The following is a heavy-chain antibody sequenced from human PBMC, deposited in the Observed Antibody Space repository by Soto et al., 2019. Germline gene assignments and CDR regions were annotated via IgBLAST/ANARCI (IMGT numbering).Heavy chain of an antibody. D-gene: IGHD3-22*01. CDR1: GYTFTSYG. J-gene: IGHJ4*02. CDR3: ARGSLPYYYDSSGYYPPDY. Sequence: QVQLVQSGAEVKKPGASVKVSCKASGYTFTSYGISWVRQAPGQGLDWMGWISAYNGNTNYAQKLQGRVTMTTDTSTSTAYMELRSLRSDDTAVYYCARGSLPYYYDSSGYYPPDYWGQGTLVTVSS. V-gene: IGHV1-18*04. CDR2: ISAYNGNT.